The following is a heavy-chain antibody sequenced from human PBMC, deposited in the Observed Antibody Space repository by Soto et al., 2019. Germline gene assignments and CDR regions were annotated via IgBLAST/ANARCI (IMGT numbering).Heavy chain of an antibody. V-gene: IGHV4-34*01. CDR2: INPSGST. Sequence: QVQLQQWGAGLLKPSETLSLTCAVYGGSFSGYYWSWIRQPPGKGMGWLGEINPSGSTNYNPSHNRRVTTSVDTSKTQFSLKLSSVTAADTAVYYGARGRGSAGQDAFDIWGQGTMVTVSS. CDR1: GGSFSGYY. J-gene: IGHJ3*02. CDR3: ARGRGSAGQDAFDI. D-gene: IGHD6-25*01.